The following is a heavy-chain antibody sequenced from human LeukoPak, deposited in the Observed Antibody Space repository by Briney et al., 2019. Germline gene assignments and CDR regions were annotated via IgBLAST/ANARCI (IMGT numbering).Heavy chain of an antibody. J-gene: IGHJ4*02. V-gene: IGHV3-33*01. CDR2: IWYDGSNK. CDR3: ARVGGTMVRGVMDY. CDR1: GSTFSSYG. Sequence: GGSLRLSCAASGSTFSSYGMHWVRQAPGKGLEWVAVIWYDGSNKYYADSVKGRFTISRDNSKNTLYLQMNSLRAEDTAVYYCARVGGTMVRGVMDYWGQGTLVTVSS. D-gene: IGHD3-10*01.